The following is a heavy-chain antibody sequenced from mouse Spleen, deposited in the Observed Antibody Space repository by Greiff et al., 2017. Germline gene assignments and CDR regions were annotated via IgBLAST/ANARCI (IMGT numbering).Heavy chain of an antibody. J-gene: IGHJ4*01. CDR3: TRSPHYYAMDY. V-gene: IGHV1-15*01. CDR1: GYTFTDYE. CDR2: IDPETGGT. Sequence: QVQLKESGAELVRPGASVTLSCKASGYTFTDYEMHWVKQTPVHGLEWIGAIDPETGGTAYNQKFKGKAILTADKSSSTAYMELRSLTSEDSAVYYCTRSPHYYAMDYWGQGTSVTVSS.